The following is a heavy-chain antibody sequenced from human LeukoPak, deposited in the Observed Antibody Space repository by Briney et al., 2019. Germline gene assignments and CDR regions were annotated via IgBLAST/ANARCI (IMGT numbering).Heavy chain of an antibody. CDR2: ISYDGSNK. D-gene: IGHD6-13*01. J-gene: IGHJ4*02. V-gene: IGHV3-30*04. CDR1: GFTFSSYA. CDR3: ARARDSTLAAACLDY. Sequence: GGSLRLSCAASGFTFSSYAMHWVRQAPGKGLEWVAVISYDGSNKYYADSVKGRFTISRDNSKNTLYLQMNSLRSDDTAVYYCARARDSTLAAACLDYWGQGTLVTVSS.